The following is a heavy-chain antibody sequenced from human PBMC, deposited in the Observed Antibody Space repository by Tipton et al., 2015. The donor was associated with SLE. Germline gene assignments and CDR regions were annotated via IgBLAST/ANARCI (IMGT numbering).Heavy chain of an antibody. Sequence: SLRLSCAASGFIFSAYAMTWVRQAPGKGLEWVSSIGRSGRSTYYADSVKGRFTISRDNSENTPYLQMNSLRGEDAAVYYCAKGVGGTPLDYWGQGALVTVSS. CDR3: AKGVGGTPLDY. CDR1: GFIFSAYA. V-gene: IGHV3-23*01. CDR2: IGRSGRST. J-gene: IGHJ4*02. D-gene: IGHD1-26*01.